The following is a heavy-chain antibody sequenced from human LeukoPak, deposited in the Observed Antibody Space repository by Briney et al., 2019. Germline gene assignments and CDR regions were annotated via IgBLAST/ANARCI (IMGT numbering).Heavy chain of an antibody. D-gene: IGHD3-3*01. CDR3: ASTPGLRFLEWLPNYDY. Sequence: NPSETLSLTCTVSGGSISSSSYYWGWLRQPPGKGLEWIGSIYYSGSTYYNPSLKSRVTISVDTSKNQFSLKLSSVTAADTAVYYCASTPGLRFLEWLPNYDYWGQGTLVTVSS. CDR2: IYYSGST. J-gene: IGHJ4*02. V-gene: IGHV4-39*01. CDR1: GGSISSSSYY.